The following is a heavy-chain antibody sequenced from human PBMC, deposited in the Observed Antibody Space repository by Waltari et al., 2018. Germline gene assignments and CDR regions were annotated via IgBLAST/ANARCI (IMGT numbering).Heavy chain of an antibody. CDR3: ARTYGGNSPGAFDV. V-gene: IGHV3-53*01. Sequence: EVVLVESGGGVIQPGGSLGLACAAADFSVSSNYMSWVRPAPGKGLVWVSILHSDSTTYYADSVKGRFTISRDMSKNTLYLQMNSLRADDTAVYYCARTYGGNSPGAFDVWGQGTMVTISS. CDR1: DFSVSSNY. J-gene: IGHJ3*01. D-gene: IGHD4-17*01. CDR2: LHSDSTT.